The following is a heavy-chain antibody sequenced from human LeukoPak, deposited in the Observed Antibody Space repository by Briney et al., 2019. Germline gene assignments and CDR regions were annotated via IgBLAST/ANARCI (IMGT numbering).Heavy chain of an antibody. V-gene: IGHV4-4*07. CDR2: IYYSGST. J-gene: IGHJ6*02. CDR3: ARASYGDPYYYYGMDV. D-gene: IGHD4-17*01. Sequence: SETLSLTCNVSGGSMKNYYWTWIRQSAGKGLEWLGSIYYSGSTYYNPSLKSRVTISVDTSKNQFSLKLSSVTAADTAVYYCARASYGDPYYYYGMDVWGQGTTVTVSS. CDR1: GGSMKNYY.